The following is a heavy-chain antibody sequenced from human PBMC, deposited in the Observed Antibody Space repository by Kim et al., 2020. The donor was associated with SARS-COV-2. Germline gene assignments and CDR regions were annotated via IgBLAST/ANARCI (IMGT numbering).Heavy chain of an antibody. J-gene: IGHJ5*02. D-gene: IGHD1-7*01. CDR3: ARGKRPGWNYVGGYNWFDP. Sequence: SRVTISVDTSKNQFSLKLSSVTAADTAVYYCARGKRPGWNYVGGYNWFDPWGQGTLVTVSS. V-gene: IGHV4-34*01.